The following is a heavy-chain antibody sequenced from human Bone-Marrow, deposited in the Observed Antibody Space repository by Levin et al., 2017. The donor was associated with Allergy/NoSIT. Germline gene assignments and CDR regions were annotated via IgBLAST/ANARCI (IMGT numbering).Heavy chain of an antibody. D-gene: IGHD5-12*01. V-gene: IGHV3-7*03. Sequence: GESLKISCAASGFTFSRYWMTWVRQAPGKGLEWLANIKQDGSETYYLDSVEGRFTISRDNARNSLSLQMDRLRAEDTALYYCARGGGYDGGHFDLWGQGTLVTVSS. J-gene: IGHJ4*02. CDR3: ARGGGYDGGHFDL. CDR2: IKQDGSET. CDR1: GFTFSRYW.